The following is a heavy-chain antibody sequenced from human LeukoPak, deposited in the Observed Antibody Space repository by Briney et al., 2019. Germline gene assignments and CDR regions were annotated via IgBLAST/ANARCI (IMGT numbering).Heavy chain of an antibody. D-gene: IGHD2-21*02. CDR1: GFTFSTFA. V-gene: IGHV4-59*10. CDR3: ARLPGGDSSSVVAFDI. Sequence: GSLRLSCAASGFTFSTFAMTWVRQAPGKGLEWIGRIYSSGSTNYNPSLKSRVTMSVDTSRNQFSLKLDSVTAADTAVYYCARLPGGDSSSVVAFDIWGQGTMVTVSS. J-gene: IGHJ3*02. CDR2: IYSSGST.